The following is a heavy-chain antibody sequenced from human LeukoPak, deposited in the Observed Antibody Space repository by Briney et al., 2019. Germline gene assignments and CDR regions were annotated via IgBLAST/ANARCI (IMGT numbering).Heavy chain of an antibody. V-gene: IGHV3-48*03. J-gene: IGHJ4*02. CDR3: AREMVRGVIRGDY. CDR2: ISSSGSTI. CDR1: GFTFSSYE. D-gene: IGHD3-10*01. Sequence: GGSLRLSCAASGFTFSSYEMNWVRQAPGKGLEWVSYISSSGSTIYYADSVKGRFTISRDNAKNSLYLQMNSLRAEDTAVYYCAREMVRGVIRGDYWGQGTLLTVSS.